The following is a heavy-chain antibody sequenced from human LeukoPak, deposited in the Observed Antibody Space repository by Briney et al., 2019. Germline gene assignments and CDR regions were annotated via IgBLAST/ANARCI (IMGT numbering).Heavy chain of an antibody. CDR3: ARVPADYDILTGYYTLGAFDI. J-gene: IGHJ3*02. V-gene: IGHV4-31*03. CDR1: GGSISSGGYY. D-gene: IGHD3-9*01. Sequence: SETLPLTCTVSGGSISSGGYYWSWIRQHPGKGLEWIGYIYYSGSTYYNPSLKSRVTISVDTSKNQFSLKLSSVTAADTAVYYCARVPADYDILTGYYTLGAFDIWGQGTMVTVSS. CDR2: IYYSGST.